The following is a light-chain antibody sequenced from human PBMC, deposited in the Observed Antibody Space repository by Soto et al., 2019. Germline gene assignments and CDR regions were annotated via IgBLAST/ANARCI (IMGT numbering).Light chain of an antibody. Sequence: QPVLTQSPSVSASLGASVKLTCTLSSGHSSYAIAWHQQQPEKGPRYLMKVNSDGSHSKGNGIPDRFSGSSSGAERYLTISRLQSEDEADYYCQTWGTGIVLFGGGTKLTVL. V-gene: IGLV4-69*01. CDR1: SGHSSYA. CDR3: QTWGTGIVL. CDR2: VNSDGSH. J-gene: IGLJ2*01.